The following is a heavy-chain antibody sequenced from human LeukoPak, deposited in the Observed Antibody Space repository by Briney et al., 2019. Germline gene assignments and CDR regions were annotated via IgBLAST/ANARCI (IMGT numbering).Heavy chain of an antibody. Sequence: PGGSLRLSCAASGFTFSSNYMSWVRQAPGKGLEWVSVIYSGGSTYYADSVKGRFTISRDNSKNTLYLQMNSLRAEDTAVYYCARAGSSAVFDYWGQGTLVTVSS. CDR2: IYSGGST. D-gene: IGHD6-6*01. CDR1: GFTFSSNY. V-gene: IGHV3-53*01. CDR3: ARAGSSAVFDY. J-gene: IGHJ4*02.